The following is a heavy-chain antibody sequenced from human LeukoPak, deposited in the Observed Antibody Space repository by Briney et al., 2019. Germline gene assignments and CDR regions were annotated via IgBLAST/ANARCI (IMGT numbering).Heavy chain of an antibody. D-gene: IGHD3-10*01. CDR1: GYSISSGHY. CDR3: ARGPRFGELLWHWFDP. J-gene: IGHJ5*02. Sequence: SETLSLTCTVSGYSISSGHYWGWIRQPPGKGLEWIGSMYHSGSTYYNPPLKSRVTISEDTSKNQFSLRLRSVTAADTAVYYCARGPRFGELLWHWFDPWGQGTLVTVSS. V-gene: IGHV4-38-2*02. CDR2: MYHSGST.